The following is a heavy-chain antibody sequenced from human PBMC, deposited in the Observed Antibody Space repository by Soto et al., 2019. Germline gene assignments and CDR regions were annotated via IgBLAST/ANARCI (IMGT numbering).Heavy chain of an antibody. J-gene: IGHJ6*02. Sequence: GASVKVSCKASGYTFTSYGISWVRQAPGQGLEWMGWISAYNGNTNYAQKLQGRVTMTTDTSTSTAYMELRSLRSDDTAGYYCARGSIAAAGRGGGYYYYGMDVWGQGTTVTVSS. D-gene: IGHD6-13*01. CDR2: ISAYNGNT. CDR1: GYTFTSYG. CDR3: ARGSIAAAGRGGGYYYYGMDV. V-gene: IGHV1-18*01.